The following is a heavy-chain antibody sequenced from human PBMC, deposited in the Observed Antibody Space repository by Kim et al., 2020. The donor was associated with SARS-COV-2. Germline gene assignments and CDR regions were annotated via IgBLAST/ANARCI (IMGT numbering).Heavy chain of an antibody. J-gene: IGHJ4*02. CDR2: ISYDGSNK. CDR1: GFTFSSYA. V-gene: IGHV3-30*04. D-gene: IGHD3-10*01. Sequence: GGSLRLSCAASGFTFSSYAMHWVRQAPGKGLEWVAVISYDGSNKYYADSVKGPFTISRDNSKNTLYLQMNILRAEDKAVYYCARDPHDYGSGSYVDYWGQGTLGTVSS. CDR3: ARDPHDYGSGSYVDY.